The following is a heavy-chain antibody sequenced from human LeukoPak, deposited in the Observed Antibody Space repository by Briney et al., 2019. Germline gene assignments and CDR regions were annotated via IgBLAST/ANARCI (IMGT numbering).Heavy chain of an antibody. D-gene: IGHD3-3*01. J-gene: IGHJ4*02. CDR1: GFTFSSYS. CDR2: ISSSSSTI. Sequence: GGSLRLSCAASGFTFSSYSMNWVRQAPGKGLGWVSYISSSSSTIYYADSVKGRFTISRDNAKNSLYLQMNSLRAEDTAVYYCARAEYDLDVDYWGQGTLVTVSS. V-gene: IGHV3-48*04. CDR3: ARAEYDLDVDY.